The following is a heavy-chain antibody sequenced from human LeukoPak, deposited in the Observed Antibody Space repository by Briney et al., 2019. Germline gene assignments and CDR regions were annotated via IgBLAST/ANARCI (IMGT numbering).Heavy chain of an antibody. D-gene: IGHD1-14*01. Sequence: SGGSLRLSCAASGFTFSSCGFNWVRQAPGKGLESVSSIGPTGTDRYYADSVRGRFTISRDNAKNSMYLQMDSLRDEDTAVYYCATETIGRHYDYWGQGTLLTVSS. J-gene: IGHJ4*02. CDR2: IGPTGTDR. CDR3: ATETIGRHYDY. CDR1: GFTFSSCG. V-gene: IGHV3-21*01.